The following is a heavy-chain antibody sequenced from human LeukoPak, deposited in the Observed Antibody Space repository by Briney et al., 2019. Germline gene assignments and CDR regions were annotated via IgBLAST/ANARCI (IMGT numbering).Heavy chain of an antibody. V-gene: IGHV1-69*01. CDR2: IIPIFGTA. J-gene: IGHJ6*03. CDR1: GGTFSSYA. D-gene: IGHD3-9*01. CDR3: ATFLPNYDILTEPYYYYYYMDV. Sequence: SVKVSCMASGGTFSSYAISWVRQAPGQGLEWMGGIIPIFGTANYAQKFQGRVTITADEPTSTAYMELSSLRSEDTAVYYCATFLPNYDILTEPYYYYYYMDVWGKGTTVTVSS.